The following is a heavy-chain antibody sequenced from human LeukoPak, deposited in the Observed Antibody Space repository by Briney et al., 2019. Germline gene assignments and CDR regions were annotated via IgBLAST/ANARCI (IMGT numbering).Heavy chain of an antibody. CDR2: ISSNGYSV. J-gene: IGHJ4*02. D-gene: IGHD1-26*01. V-gene: IGHV3-9*01. Sequence: PGGSLRLSCAASGFNFDDYAMHWVRQAPGKGLEWVSGISSNGYSVGYADSVKGRFSISRDSAKNSLYLQMNSLRTEDTALYYCARGTYSGSYRDDYWGQGTLVTVSS. CDR3: ARGTYSGSYRDDY. CDR1: GFNFDDYA.